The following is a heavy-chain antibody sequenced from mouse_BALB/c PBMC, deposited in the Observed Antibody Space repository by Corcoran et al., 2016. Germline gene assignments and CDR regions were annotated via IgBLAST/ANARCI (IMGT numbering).Heavy chain of an antibody. CDR2: INPYNGGT. V-gene: IGHV1-18*01. J-gene: IGHJ3*01. CDR3: ARDYYGSSYVFAY. CDR1: GYSFTGYT. D-gene: IGHD1-1*01. Sequence: EVQLQQSGPELVKPGASMKISCKASGYSFTGYTMNWVKQSHGKNLERIGLINPYNGGTSYNQKFKGKATLTVDKSSSTAYMELLSLTSEDSAVYYCARDYYGSSYVFAYWGQGTLVTVSA.